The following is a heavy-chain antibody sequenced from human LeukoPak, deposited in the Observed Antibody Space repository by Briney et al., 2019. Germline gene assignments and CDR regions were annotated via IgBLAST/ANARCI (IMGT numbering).Heavy chain of an antibody. CDR3: ARDGGGYSSSIYFDL. CDR1: GGSISTYY. J-gene: IGHJ4*02. Sequence: PSETLSLTCTVSGGSISTYYWSWIRQPPEKGLEWIGYIYYSGSTNYNPSLKSRVTISLDTSKNQFSLKLSSVTAADTAVYYCARDGGGYSSSIYFDLWGQGTLVTVSS. D-gene: IGHD6-6*01. CDR2: IYYSGST. V-gene: IGHV4-59*01.